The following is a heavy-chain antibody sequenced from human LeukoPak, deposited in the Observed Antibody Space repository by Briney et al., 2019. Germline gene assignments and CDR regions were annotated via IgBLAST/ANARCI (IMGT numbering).Heavy chain of an antibody. J-gene: IGHJ4*02. D-gene: IGHD3-22*01. V-gene: IGHV5-51*01. Sequence: GESLKISCKGSGYSFTSYWIGWVRQMPGKGLEWMGIIYPGDSDTRYRPSFQGQVTISADKSISTAYLQWSSLKASDTAMYYCARLWNYYDSSGYFYYFDYWGQGTLVTVSS. CDR1: GYSFTSYW. CDR2: IYPGDSDT. CDR3: ARLWNYYDSSGYFYYFDY.